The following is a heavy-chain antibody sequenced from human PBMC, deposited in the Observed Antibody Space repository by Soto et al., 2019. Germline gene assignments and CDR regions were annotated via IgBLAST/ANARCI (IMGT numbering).Heavy chain of an antibody. CDR1: GYSFATYW. CDR2: IYPGDSDT. J-gene: IGHJ4*02. D-gene: IGHD4-17*01. CDR3: ARASGDPGYFDY. Sequence: PGESLKISCKGSGYSFATYWIGWVRQMPVRGLEWMGIIYPGDSDTTYSPSFQGQVTISADKSISTAYLQWSSLKASDTAMYYCARASGDPGYFDYWGQGTLVTVSS. V-gene: IGHV5-51*01.